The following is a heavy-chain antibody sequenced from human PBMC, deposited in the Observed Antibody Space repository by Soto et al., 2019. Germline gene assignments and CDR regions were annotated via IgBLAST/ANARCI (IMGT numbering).Heavy chain of an antibody. D-gene: IGHD2-21*02. J-gene: IGHJ6*02. CDR2: IIPIFGTA. CDR3: AVGIVVVTAINPDGGYYYYGMDV. CDR1: GGTFSSYA. Sequence: GASVKVSCKASGGTFSSYAISWVRQAPGQGLEWMGGIIPIFGTANYAQKFQGRVTITADKSTSTAYMELSSLRSEDTAVYYCAVGIVVVTAINPDGGYYYYGMDVWGQGTTGTVSS. V-gene: IGHV1-69*06.